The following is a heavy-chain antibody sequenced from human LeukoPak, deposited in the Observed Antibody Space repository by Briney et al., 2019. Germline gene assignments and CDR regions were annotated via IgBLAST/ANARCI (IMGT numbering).Heavy chain of an antibody. CDR2: FDPEDGET. V-gene: IGHV1-24*01. Sequence: ASVKVSCKVSGYTLTELSMHWVRQAPGKGLEWMGGFDPEDGETIYAQKFQGRVTMTEDTSTDTAYMELSSLRSEDTAVYYCATRIAYYDSSGYSLQYWGQGTLVTVSS. CDR3: ATRIAYYDSSGYSLQY. J-gene: IGHJ4*02. D-gene: IGHD3-22*01. CDR1: GYTLTELS.